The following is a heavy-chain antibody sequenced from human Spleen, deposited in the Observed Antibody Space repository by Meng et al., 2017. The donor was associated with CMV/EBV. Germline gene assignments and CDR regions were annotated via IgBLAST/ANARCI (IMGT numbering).Heavy chain of an antibody. CDR3: ARDRFTMVRGVRGLFDY. D-gene: IGHD3-10*01. V-gene: IGHV4-39*07. CDR2: IYYSGTT. J-gene: IGHJ4*02. CDR1: GFTFSSHW. Sequence: GSLRLSCAASGFTFSSHWMTWVRQPPGKGLEWIGSIYYSGTTYYNPSLKSRVTISVDTSKNQFSLKLSSVTAADTAVYYCARDRFTMVRGVRGLFDYWGQGTLVTVSS.